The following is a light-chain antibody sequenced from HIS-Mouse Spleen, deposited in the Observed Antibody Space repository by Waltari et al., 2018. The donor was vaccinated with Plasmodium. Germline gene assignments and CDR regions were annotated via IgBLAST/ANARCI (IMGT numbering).Light chain of an antibody. J-gene: IGLJ2*01. CDR1: SSDVWGYTY. V-gene: IGLV2-8*01. CDR2: EVR. CDR3: SSYAGSNNLV. Sequence: QSALTQPPSASGSPGQSVPIPCPSTSSDVWGYTYLSWYQQHPGTAPKLMIYEVRTRPSGVPDRFSGSKSGNTASLTVSGLQAEDEADYYCSSYAGSNNLVFGGGTKLTVL.